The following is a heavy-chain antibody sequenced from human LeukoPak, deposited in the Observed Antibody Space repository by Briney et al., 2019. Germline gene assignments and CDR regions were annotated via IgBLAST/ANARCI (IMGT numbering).Heavy chain of an antibody. J-gene: IGHJ4*02. CDR1: GYTFTSHA. CDR3: ATSTVVATPPLDY. Sequence: ASVKVSCKASGYTFTSHAMHWVRQAPGQRLEWMGWINAGNGNTKYSQKFQGRVTITRDTSASTAYMELSSLRSEDTAVYYCATSTVVATPPLDYWGQGTLVTVSS. CDR2: INAGNGNT. V-gene: IGHV1-3*01. D-gene: IGHD4-23*01.